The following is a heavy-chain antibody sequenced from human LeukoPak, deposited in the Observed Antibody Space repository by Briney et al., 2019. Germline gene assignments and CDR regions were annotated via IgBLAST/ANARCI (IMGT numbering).Heavy chain of an antibody. CDR3: ARAQMTTVITRIFDY. J-gene: IGHJ4*02. CDR2: ISYDGSNK. Sequence: GRSLRLSCAASGFTFSSYGMHWVRQAPGKGLEWVAVISYDGSNKYYADSVKGRFTISRDNSKNTLYLQMNSLTAEDSAVYYCARAQMTTVITRIFDYWGQGSLVTVSS. D-gene: IGHD4-23*01. CDR1: GFTFSSYG. V-gene: IGHV3-30*03.